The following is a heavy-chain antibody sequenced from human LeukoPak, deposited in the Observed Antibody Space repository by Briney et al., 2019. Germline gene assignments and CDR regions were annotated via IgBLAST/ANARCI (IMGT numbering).Heavy chain of an antibody. CDR3: ARDKVVGATKFDY. J-gene: IGHJ4*02. V-gene: IGHV3-69-1*01. Sequence: PGGSLRLSCAASGFTFSDYAMNWVRQAPGKGLEWISYIGPSHSIYYTDSVKGRSTISRDNAKNLLFLQMSSLRAEDTAVYYCARDKVVGATKFDYWGQGILVTVSS. CDR1: GFTFSDYA. CDR2: IGPSHSI. D-gene: IGHD1-26*01.